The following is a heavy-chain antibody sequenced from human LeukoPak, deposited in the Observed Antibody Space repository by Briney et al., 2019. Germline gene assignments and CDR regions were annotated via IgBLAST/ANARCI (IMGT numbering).Heavy chain of an antibody. V-gene: IGHV3-7*01. J-gene: IGHJ4*02. CDR1: GFTFSNYW. D-gene: IGHD6-13*01. CDR2: IKQDGSER. CDR3: ATSAAGFDY. Sequence: TGGSLRLSCAASGFTFSNYWMAWVRQAPGKGLEWVADIKQDGSERYYVDSVTGRFTISRDNAKNSLYLQMNSLRDEDTALYYCATSAAGFDYWGQGALVTVSS.